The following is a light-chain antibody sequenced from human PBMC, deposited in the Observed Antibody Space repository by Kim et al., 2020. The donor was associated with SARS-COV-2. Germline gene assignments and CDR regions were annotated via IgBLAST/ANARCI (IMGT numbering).Light chain of an antibody. Sequence: SYELTQPPSVSVSPGQTATITCSGEGLSKQYVYWYRQKPGQAPVLLIYKDSERPSGIPERFSGSSSGATVTLTISGVQAEDEADYYCQSADNTQSWVFGG. J-gene: IGLJ3*02. CDR3: QSADNTQSWV. CDR2: KDS. V-gene: IGLV3-25*03. CDR1: GLSKQY.